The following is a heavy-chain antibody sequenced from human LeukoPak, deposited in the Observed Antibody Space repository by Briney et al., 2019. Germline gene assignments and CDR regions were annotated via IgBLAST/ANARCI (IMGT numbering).Heavy chain of an antibody. V-gene: IGHV1-2*02. CDR2: INPKTGGT. CDR1: GYTFTDYY. J-gene: IGHJ3*02. Sequence: ASVKVSCKASGYTFTDYYMHWVRQAPGEGLEWMGWINPKTGGTNYAQKFQGRVTMTRDTSISTAYMDLSRLRSDDTAGYYCARVRNKMLVVITGAFDIWGQGTMVTVSS. CDR3: ARVRNKMLVVITGAFDI. D-gene: IGHD3-22*01.